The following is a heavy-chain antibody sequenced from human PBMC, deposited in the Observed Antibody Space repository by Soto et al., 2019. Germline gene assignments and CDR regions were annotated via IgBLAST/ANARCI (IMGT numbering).Heavy chain of an antibody. V-gene: IGHV1-46*01. J-gene: IGHJ4*02. Sequence: QVQLVQSGAAVKKPGASVKVSCKASGYSFTTYYMHWVRQAPGQGLGGVGVINPSAGSTGYAQRFQGRVPMASDTSTPTAYMEMRSLRCDVTAVYYFAKIVGGRQNTDYFDDWGQGTLVSVSS. D-gene: IGHD3-16*01. CDR1: GYSFTTYY. CDR2: INPSAGST. CDR3: AKIVGGRQNTDYFDD.